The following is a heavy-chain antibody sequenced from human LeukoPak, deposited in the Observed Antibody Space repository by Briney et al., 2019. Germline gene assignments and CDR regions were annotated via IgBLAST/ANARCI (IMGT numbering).Heavy chain of an antibody. V-gene: IGHV3-30-3*01. CDR2: ISYDGSNK. J-gene: IGHJ6*02. Sequence: GGSLRLSCAASGFTFSSYAMHWVRQAPGKGLEWVAVISYDGSNKYYADSVKGRFTISRDNSKNTLYLQMNSLRAEDTAVYYCARFGGAYYYGMDVWGQGTTVTVSS. CDR3: ARFGGAYYYGMDV. CDR1: GFTFSSYA. D-gene: IGHD3-10*01.